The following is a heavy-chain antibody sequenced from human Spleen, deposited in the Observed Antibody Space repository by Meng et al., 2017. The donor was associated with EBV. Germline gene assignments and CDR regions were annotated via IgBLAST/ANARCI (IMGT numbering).Heavy chain of an antibody. Sequence: LQLQESGSGLVKPSQTLSLTCTVFGDSSSSGAYSWSWVRQPPGKGLEWIGYIFHTGSTYYNASLKSRVTISVDRSKNQFSLKLTSVTPADTAVYYCARDSHGYYFFDFWGPGTLVTVSS. D-gene: IGHD3-22*01. CDR1: GDSSSSGAYS. CDR3: ARDSHGYYFFDF. J-gene: IGHJ4*02. V-gene: IGHV4-30-2*01. CDR2: IFHTGST.